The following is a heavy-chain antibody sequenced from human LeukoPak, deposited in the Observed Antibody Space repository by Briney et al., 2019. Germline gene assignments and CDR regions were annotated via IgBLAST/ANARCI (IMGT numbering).Heavy chain of an antibody. CDR3: ARSFVYGDYPIV. V-gene: IGHV3-23*01. J-gene: IGHJ6*04. CDR2: ISGSGGYT. CDR1: GFTFSSYA. Sequence: GGSLRLSCAASGFTFSSYAMSWVRQAPGKGLEWVSTISGSGGYTYYADSVKGRFTISRDNSKNTLYLQMNSLRAEDTAVYYCARSFVYGDYPIVWGKGTTVTVSS. D-gene: IGHD4-17*01.